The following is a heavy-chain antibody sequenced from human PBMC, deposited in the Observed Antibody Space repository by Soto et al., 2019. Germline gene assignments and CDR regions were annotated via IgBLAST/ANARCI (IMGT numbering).Heavy chain of an antibody. Sequence: QLQLQESGPGLVKPSETLSLTCAVSGDSISGSRYYWGWIRQPPGKGLEWIGTIYHTGCTYYNAYLKSRVSLSIDTSKNQFSLKLRSLTAADTAVYYCARRWGKQWPGDFDYWGQGTLVTVSS. CDR1: GDSISGSRYY. J-gene: IGHJ4*02. V-gene: IGHV4-39*01. CDR3: ARRWGKQWPGDFDY. CDR2: IYHTGCT. D-gene: IGHD6-19*01.